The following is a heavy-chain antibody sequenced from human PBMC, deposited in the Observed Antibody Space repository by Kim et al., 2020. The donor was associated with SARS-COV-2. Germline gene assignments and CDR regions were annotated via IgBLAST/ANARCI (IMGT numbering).Heavy chain of an antibody. Sequence: SETLSLTCTVSGGSISSYYWSWIRQPPGKGLEWIGYIYYSGSTNYNPSLKSRVTISVDTSKNQFSLKLSSVTAADTAVYYCARAGVGYDMWCGYYGIGHDYYCYYGMDVWGQGTTVTVSS. CDR1: GGSISSYY. J-gene: IGHJ6*02. V-gene: IGHV4-59*13. CDR2: IYYSGST. D-gene: IGHD3-3*01. CDR3: ARAGVGYDMWCGYYGIGHDYYCYYGMDV.